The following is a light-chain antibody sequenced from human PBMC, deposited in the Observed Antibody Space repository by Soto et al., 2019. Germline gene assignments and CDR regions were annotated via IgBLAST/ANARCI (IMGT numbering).Light chain of an antibody. Sequence: EIVLTQSPGTLSLSPGERATLSCRASQSVSSSYLGWYQQKPGHAPRLLIYGASSRATGLPDRFSGSWSGTDFTLTISRLEPEDVVVYYCQQYGSPPVTFGQGTKLEIK. V-gene: IGKV3-20*01. J-gene: IGKJ2*01. CDR1: QSVSSSY. CDR2: GAS. CDR3: QQYGSPPVT.